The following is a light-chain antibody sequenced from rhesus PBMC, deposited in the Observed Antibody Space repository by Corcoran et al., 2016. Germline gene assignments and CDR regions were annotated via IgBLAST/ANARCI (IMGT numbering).Light chain of an antibody. CDR1: QSISSW. CDR2: KAY. CDR3: QQYSSSPFT. Sequence: DIQMTQSPSSLSASVGDTVTITCRASQSISSWLAWYQQKPGKSPKLRYYKAYTLQSGVPSRFSGSGSGTDFTLTISSLQSEDFATYYCQQYSSSPFTFGPGTKLDIK. J-gene: IGKJ3*01. V-gene: IGKV1-22*01.